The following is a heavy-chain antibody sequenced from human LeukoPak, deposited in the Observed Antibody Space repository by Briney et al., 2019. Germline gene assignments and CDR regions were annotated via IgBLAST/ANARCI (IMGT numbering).Heavy chain of an antibody. Sequence: PGGSLRLSCAASGFTFSSYSMNWVRQAPGKGLEWVSSISNSSSYIYYADPVKGRFTISRDNAKNSLFLQMNSLRAEDTAVYYRARSGVVVAALERGVANWFDPWGQGTLVSVSS. CDR2: ISNSSSYI. CDR3: ARSGVVVAALERGVANWFDP. D-gene: IGHD2-15*01. J-gene: IGHJ5*02. CDR1: GFTFSSYS. V-gene: IGHV3-21*01.